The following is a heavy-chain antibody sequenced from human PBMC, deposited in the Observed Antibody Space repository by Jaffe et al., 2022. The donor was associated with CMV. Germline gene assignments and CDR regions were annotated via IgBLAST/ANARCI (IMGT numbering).Heavy chain of an antibody. Sequence: QLQLQESGPGLVKPSETLSLTCTVSGGSISSSSYYWGWIRQPPGKGLEWIGSIYYSGSTYYNPSLKSRVTISVDTSKNQFSLKLSSVTAADTAVYYCASGGIAVAGNWFDPWGQGTLVTVSS. D-gene: IGHD6-19*01. CDR1: GGSISSSSYY. CDR2: IYYSGST. CDR3: ASGGIAVAGNWFDP. V-gene: IGHV4-39*01. J-gene: IGHJ5*02.